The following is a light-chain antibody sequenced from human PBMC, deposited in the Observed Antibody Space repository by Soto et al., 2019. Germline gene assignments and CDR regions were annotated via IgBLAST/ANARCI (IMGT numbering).Light chain of an antibody. CDR1: QSVLYSSNNKNH. CDR2: GAS. J-gene: IGKJ3*01. CDR3: HQYNSWPRGT. V-gene: IGKV4-1*01. Sequence: DIVMTQSPDSLAVSLGERAAINCKSSQSVLYSSNNKNHLAWYQQKPGQPPRLLLYGASTRATGIPVRFRGSGSGTEFTLTISSLQSEDSAVYYCHQYNSWPRGTFGPGTKVEIK.